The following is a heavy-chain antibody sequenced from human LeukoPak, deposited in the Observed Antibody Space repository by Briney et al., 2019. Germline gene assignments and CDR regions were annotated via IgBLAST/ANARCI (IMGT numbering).Heavy chain of an antibody. CDR2: ISGSGGST. V-gene: IGHV3-23*01. Sequence: GGSLRLSCAASGFTFSSYAMSWVRQAPGKGLEWVSAISGSGGSTYYADSVKGRFTISRDNSMNTLYLQMNSLRAEDTAVYYCAKDQRVVVIRSWFDPWGQGTLVTVSS. CDR1: GFTFSSYA. CDR3: AKDQRVVVIRSWFDP. J-gene: IGHJ5*02. D-gene: IGHD3-22*01.